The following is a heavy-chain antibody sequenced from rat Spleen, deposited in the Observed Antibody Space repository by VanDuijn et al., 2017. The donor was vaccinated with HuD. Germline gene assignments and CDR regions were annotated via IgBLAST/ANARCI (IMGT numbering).Heavy chain of an antibody. D-gene: IGHD1-2*01. CDR3: ARDPYSKPFDY. V-gene: IGHV2-43*01. CDR1: GFSLTSHH. CDR2: IWTGGGK. J-gene: IGHJ2*01. Sequence: QVQLRESGPGLLQPSQTLSLTCTVSGFSLTSHHVSWVRQSPGKGLEWLGVIWTGGGKAYNSLLKSRMSISRDTSKNQLFLKMSSLQTEDTATYYCARDPYSKPFDYWGQGVMVTVSS.